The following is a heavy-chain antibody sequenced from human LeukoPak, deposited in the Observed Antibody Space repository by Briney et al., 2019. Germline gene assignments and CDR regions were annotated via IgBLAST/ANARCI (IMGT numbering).Heavy chain of an antibody. J-gene: IGHJ6*04. D-gene: IGHD2-2*01. CDR2: MNPNSGNT. CDR1: GYTFTSYD. CDR3: VVKDIVVVPAAIVDV. V-gene: IGHV1-8*03. Sequence: ASVKVSCKASGYTFTSYDINWVQQATGQGLEWMGWMNPNSGNTGYAQKFQGRVTITRNTSISTAYMELSSLRSEDTAVYYCVVKDIVVVPAAIVDVWGKGTTVTVSS.